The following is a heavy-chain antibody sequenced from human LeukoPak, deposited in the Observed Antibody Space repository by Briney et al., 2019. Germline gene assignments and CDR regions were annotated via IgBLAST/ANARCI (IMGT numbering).Heavy chain of an antibody. CDR1: GFTVSSNY. V-gene: IGHV3-13*01. CDR3: AISYGSYYLAY. D-gene: IGHD1-26*01. Sequence: GGSLRLSCAASGFTVSSNYMSWVRQAPGKGLEWVSAIGTAGDTYYPGSVKGRFTISRENAKNSLYLQMNSLRAGDTAVYYCAISYGSYYLAYWGQGTLVTVSS. J-gene: IGHJ4*02. CDR2: IGTAGDT.